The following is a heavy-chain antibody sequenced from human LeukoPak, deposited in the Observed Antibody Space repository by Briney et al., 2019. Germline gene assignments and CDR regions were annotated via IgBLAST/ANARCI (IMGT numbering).Heavy chain of an antibody. Sequence: GASVKVSCKASGYTFTSYAMNWVRQAPGQGLEWMGWINTNTGNPTYAQGFTGRFVFSLGTSVSTAYLQISSLKAEDTAVYYCARGGFGELWSEIDYWGQGTLVTVSS. CDR2: INTNTGNP. V-gene: IGHV7-4-1*02. J-gene: IGHJ4*02. D-gene: IGHD3-10*01. CDR3: ARGGFGELWSEIDY. CDR1: GYTFTSYA.